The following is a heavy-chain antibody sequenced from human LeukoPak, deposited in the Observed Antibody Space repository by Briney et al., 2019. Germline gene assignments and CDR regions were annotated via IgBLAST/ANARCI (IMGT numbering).Heavy chain of an antibody. CDR2: INHSGCT. Sequence: SETLSLTCAVYGGSFSGYYWSWIRQPPGKGLEWIGEINHSGCTNYNPSLKSRVTISVDTSKNQFSLKLSSVTAADTAVYYCARMYYYDSSGPYYYYYGMDVWGQGTTVTVSS. V-gene: IGHV4-34*01. J-gene: IGHJ6*02. CDR3: ARMYYYDSSGPYYYYYGMDV. CDR1: GGSFSGYY. D-gene: IGHD3-22*01.